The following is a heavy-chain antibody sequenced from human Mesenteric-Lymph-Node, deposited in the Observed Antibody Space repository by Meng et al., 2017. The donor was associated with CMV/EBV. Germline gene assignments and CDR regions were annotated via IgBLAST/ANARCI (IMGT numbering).Heavy chain of an antibody. CDR1: GGSVSAYY. CDR3: ARGGDYGDPHLAY. V-gene: IGHV4-34*01. Sequence: SETLSLTCAAYGGSVSAYYWSWIRQPPEKGLEWIGEIHHTGSTNYNPSLMSRVTISLDSSKKQFSLKLDSVTAADTGVYYCARGGDYGDPHLAYWGQGTLVTVSS. J-gene: IGHJ4*02. D-gene: IGHD4-17*01. CDR2: IHHTGST.